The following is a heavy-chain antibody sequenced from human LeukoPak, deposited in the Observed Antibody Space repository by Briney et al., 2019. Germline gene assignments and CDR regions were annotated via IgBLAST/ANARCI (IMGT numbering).Heavy chain of an antibody. Sequence: SETLSLTCAVYGGSFSGYYWSWIRQPPGKGLEWIGEINHSGRTNYNPSLKSRVTISVDTSKNQFSLKLSSVTAADTAVYYCARVGSSSWLIYWGQGTLVTASS. CDR3: ARVGSSSWLIY. D-gene: IGHD6-13*01. V-gene: IGHV4-34*01. J-gene: IGHJ4*02. CDR1: GGSFSGYY. CDR2: INHSGRT.